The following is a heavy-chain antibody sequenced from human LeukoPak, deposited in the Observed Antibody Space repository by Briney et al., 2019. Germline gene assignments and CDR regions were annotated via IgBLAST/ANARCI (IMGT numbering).Heavy chain of an antibody. J-gene: IGHJ5*02. Sequence: SVKVSCKASGGTFSSYAISWVRQAPGQGLEWMGGIIPIFGTANYAQKFQGRVTITTDESTSTAYMELSSLRSEDTAVYYCARTIAAAGTDHWFDPWGQGTLVTVSP. CDR2: IIPIFGTA. CDR1: GGTFSSYA. D-gene: IGHD6-13*01. CDR3: ARTIAAAGTDHWFDP. V-gene: IGHV1-69*05.